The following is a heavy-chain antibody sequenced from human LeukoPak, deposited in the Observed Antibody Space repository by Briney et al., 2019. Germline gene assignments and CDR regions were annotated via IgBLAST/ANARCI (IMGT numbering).Heavy chain of an antibody. CDR1: GYSFTTHW. CDR2: IYLGDSDT. Sequence: GESLQISCKASGYSFTTHWIGWVRQMPGKGLEWMGIIYLGDSDTRYSPSFQGQVTISADKSISTAYLQWSSLKASDTAMYYCARHRDYGDHDYWGQGTLVTVSS. J-gene: IGHJ4*02. V-gene: IGHV5-51*01. D-gene: IGHD4-17*01. CDR3: ARHRDYGDHDY.